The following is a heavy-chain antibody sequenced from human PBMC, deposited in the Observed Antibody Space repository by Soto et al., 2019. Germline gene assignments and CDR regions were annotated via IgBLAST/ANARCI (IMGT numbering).Heavy chain of an antibody. V-gene: IGHV4-39*01. Sequence: SETLSLTCTVSGGSISSSSYYWGWIRQPPGKGLEWIGSIYYSGSTYYNPSLKSRVTISVDTSKNQFSLKLSSVTAADTAVYYCARLVCSSTSCYWRVGYYYYYMDVWGKGTTVTVSS. CDR1: GGSISSSSYY. J-gene: IGHJ6*03. D-gene: IGHD2-2*01. CDR3: ARLVCSSTSCYWRVGYYYYYMDV. CDR2: IYYSGST.